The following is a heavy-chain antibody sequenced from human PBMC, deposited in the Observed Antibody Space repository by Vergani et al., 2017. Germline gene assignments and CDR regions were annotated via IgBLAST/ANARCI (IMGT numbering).Heavy chain of an antibody. J-gene: IGHJ5*02. D-gene: IGHD3-10*01. CDR2: ISGSGGST. CDR1: GFTFSSYA. V-gene: IGHV3-23*01. Sequence: EVQLLESGGGLVQPGGSLRLSCAASGFTFSSYAMSWVRQAPGKGLEWVPAISGSGGSTYYADSVKGRFTISRDNSKNKLYLQMNSLRAEDTAVYYCAGDGGFGLMYHWGQGTLVTVSS. CDR3: AGDGGFGLMYH.